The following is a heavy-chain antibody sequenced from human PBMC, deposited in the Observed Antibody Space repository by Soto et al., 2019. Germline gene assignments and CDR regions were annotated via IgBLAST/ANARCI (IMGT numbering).Heavy chain of an antibody. D-gene: IGHD3-22*01. J-gene: IGHJ5*02. CDR2: IYYTGRT. Sequence: SETLSLTCTVSVGSVSSGNYYWSWIRQPPGKGLDWIGYIYYTGRTNYNPSLKSRVTMSLDTSKNQFSLKLDSVTAADTAIYYCAGMPVTTTNWLDPWGQGTLVTVSS. CDR3: AGMPVTTTNWLDP. V-gene: IGHV4-61*01. CDR1: VGSVSSGNYY.